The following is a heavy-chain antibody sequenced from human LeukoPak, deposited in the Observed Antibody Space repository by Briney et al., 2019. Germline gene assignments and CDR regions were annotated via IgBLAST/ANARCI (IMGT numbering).Heavy chain of an antibody. D-gene: IGHD2-2*01. CDR3: TTDFVVVPAAPNFDY. V-gene: IGHV3-15*01. J-gene: IGHJ4*02. Sequence: GGSLRLSCAASGFTFSNAWMSWVRQAPGKGLEWVGRIKTKTEGTTIDYAAPVKGRFTISRDDSKNTLYLQMNSLKIEDTALYYCTTDFVVVPAAPNFDYWGQGTLVTVSS. CDR1: GFTFSNAW. CDR2: IKTKTEGTTI.